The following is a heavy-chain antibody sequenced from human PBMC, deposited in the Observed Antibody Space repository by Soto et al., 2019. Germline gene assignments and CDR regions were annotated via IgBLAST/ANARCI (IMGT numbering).Heavy chain of an antibody. Sequence: SEPLSLTCTVSGGSISSYYWSWIRQPAGKGLEWIGRIYTSGSTNYNPSLKSRVTMSVDTSKNQFSLKLSSVTAADTAVYYCARDCSSNSCYHVFDYWGQGTLVTVSA. CDR1: GGSISSYY. V-gene: IGHV4-4*07. J-gene: IGHJ4*02. CDR3: ARDCSSNSCYHVFDY. D-gene: IGHD2-2*01. CDR2: IYTSGST.